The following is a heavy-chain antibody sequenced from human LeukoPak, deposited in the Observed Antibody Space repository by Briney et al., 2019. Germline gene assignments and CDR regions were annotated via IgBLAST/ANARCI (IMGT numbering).Heavy chain of an antibody. CDR3: ARGGYYGSGNDFRFDP. CDR1: GGSFSGYY. V-gene: IGHV4-34*01. CDR2: INHSGGT. Sequence: PSETLSLTCAVYGGSFSGYYWSWIRQPPGKGLEWIGEINHSGGTKYNPSLKSRVTISVDTSKNQFSLKLSSVTAADTAMYYCARGGYYGSGNDFRFDPWGQGTLVTVSS. D-gene: IGHD3-10*01. J-gene: IGHJ5*02.